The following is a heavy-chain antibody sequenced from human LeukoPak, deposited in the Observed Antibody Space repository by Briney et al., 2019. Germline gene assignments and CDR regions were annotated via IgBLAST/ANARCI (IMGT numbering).Heavy chain of an antibody. V-gene: IGHV4-59*01. J-gene: IGHJ4*02. D-gene: IGHD1-1*01. CDR3: ARANFAGYYFDY. CDR1: GGSISSYY. CDR2: IYNSGST. Sequence: ETLSLTCTVSGGSISSYYWSWIRQSPGKGLEWIGYIYNSGSTDYNPSLKSRVTISVDTSKNQFSLKLSSVTAADTAVYFCARANFAGYYFDYWAQRILVSLSS.